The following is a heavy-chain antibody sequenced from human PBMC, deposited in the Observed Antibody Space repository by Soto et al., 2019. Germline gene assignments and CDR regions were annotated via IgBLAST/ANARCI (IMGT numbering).Heavy chain of an antibody. CDR1: GFIFSDYA. J-gene: IGHJ5*01. Sequence: DVQLLESGGGLVQPGGSLRLSCAASGFIFSDYAMTWVRQAPGKGREWVSGIGGGGSDTYYVDSVKGRFTISRDNSKNTLYLQMNSLRAEDTALYYSAKDAVPFNGQWDWFDSWGQGTLVTVSS. D-gene: IGHD6-19*01. CDR2: IGGGGSDT. CDR3: AKDAVPFNGQWDWFDS. V-gene: IGHV3-23*01.